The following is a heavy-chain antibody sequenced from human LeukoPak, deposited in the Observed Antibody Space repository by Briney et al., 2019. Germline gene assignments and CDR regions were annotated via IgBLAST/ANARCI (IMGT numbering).Heavy chain of an antibody. J-gene: IGHJ5*02. CDR1: GGTFSSYA. D-gene: IGHD2-2*01. CDR3: ARVGGECSSPSCSYWFDP. V-gene: IGHV1-69*04. CDR2: IIPILGIA. Sequence: SVKVSCKASGGTFSSYAISWVRQAPGQGLEWMGRIIPILGIANYAQKFQGRVTITADKSTSTAYMELSSLRSEDTAVYYCARVGGECSSPSCSYWFDPWGQGTLVTVSS.